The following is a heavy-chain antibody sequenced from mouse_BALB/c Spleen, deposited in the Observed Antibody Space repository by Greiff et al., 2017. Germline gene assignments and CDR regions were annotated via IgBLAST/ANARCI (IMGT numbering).Heavy chain of an antibody. CDR2: ISYSGST. V-gene: IGHV3-2*02. Sequence: EVKLMESGPGLVKPSQSLSLTCTVTGYSINSDYAWNWIRQFPGNKLEWKGYISYSGSTSYNPSLKSRISITRDTSKNQFFLKLNSVTTEDTATDYCARCPYYSYDLGYWYFDVWGAGTTVTVSS. CDR1: GYSINSDYA. J-gene: IGHJ1*01. CDR3: ARCPYYSYDLGYWYFDV. D-gene: IGHD2-12*01.